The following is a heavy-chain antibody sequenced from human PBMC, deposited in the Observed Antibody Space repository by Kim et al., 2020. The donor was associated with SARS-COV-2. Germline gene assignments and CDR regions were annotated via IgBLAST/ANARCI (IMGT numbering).Heavy chain of an antibody. D-gene: IGHD3-22*01. CDR3: AKNSATDYYDSSGYYYFDY. CDR1: GFTFSSYA. CDR2: ISGSGGST. Sequence: GGSLRLSCAASGFTFSSYAMSWVRQAPGKGLEWVSAISGSGGSTYYADSVKGRFTISRDNSKNTLYLQMNSLRAEDTAVYYCAKNSATDYYDSSGYYYFDYWGQGTLVTVSS. V-gene: IGHV3-23*01. J-gene: IGHJ4*02.